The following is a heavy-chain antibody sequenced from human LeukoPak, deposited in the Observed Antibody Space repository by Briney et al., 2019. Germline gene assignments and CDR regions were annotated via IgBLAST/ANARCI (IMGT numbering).Heavy chain of an antibody. Sequence: ASVKVSCKVSGYTFTSYGISWVRQAPGQGLEWMGWISAYNGNTNYAQKLQGRVTMTTDTSTSTAYMELRSLRSDDTAVYYCARGPIAWGLGGYFDYWGQGTLVTVSS. D-gene: IGHD3-3*02. CDR1: GYTFTSYG. CDR3: ARGPIAWGLGGYFDY. CDR2: ISAYNGNT. J-gene: IGHJ4*02. V-gene: IGHV1-18*01.